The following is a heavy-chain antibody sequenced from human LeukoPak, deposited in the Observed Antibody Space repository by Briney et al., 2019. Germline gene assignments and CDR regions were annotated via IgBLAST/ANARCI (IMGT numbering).Heavy chain of an antibody. D-gene: IGHD3-10*01. CDR3: ARVSGLGSPYYYYMDV. CDR2: IYYSGST. CDR1: GGSISSYY. J-gene: IGHJ6*03. V-gene: IGHV4-59*01. Sequence: PSETLSLTCTVSGGSISSYYWSWIRQPPGKGLEWIGYIYYSGSTNYNPSFTSRVTISVDTSKNQFSLKLGSVTAADTAMYYCARVSGLGSPYYYYMDVWGKGTTVTVSS.